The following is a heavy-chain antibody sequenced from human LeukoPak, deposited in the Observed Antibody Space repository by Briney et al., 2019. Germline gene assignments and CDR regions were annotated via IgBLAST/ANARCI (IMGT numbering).Heavy chain of an antibody. D-gene: IGHD5-18*01. CDR2: ISSSSSYI. J-gene: IGHJ4*02. CDR1: GFTFTTYA. CDR3: ARVPTVTATVDY. V-gene: IGHV3-21*01. Sequence: PGGSLRLSCAASGFTFTTYAMSWVRQAPGKGLEWVSSISSSSSYIYYADSVKGRFTISRDNAKNSLYLQMNSLRAEDTAVYYCARVPTVTATVDYWGQGTLVTVSS.